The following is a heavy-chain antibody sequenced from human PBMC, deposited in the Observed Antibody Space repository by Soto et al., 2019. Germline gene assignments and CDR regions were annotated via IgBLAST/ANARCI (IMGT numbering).Heavy chain of an antibody. V-gene: IGHV4-31*03. Sequence: QVQLQESGPGLVKPSQTLSLTCTVSGGSISSGGYYWSWIPQHPGKGLEWIGNIYYSGSTSYNPSLKRRVTISVDTSKNQFSLKLSSVTAADTAVYYCAIYDSSGSRGFQHWGQGTLVTVSS. J-gene: IGHJ1*01. D-gene: IGHD3-22*01. CDR2: IYYSGST. CDR1: GGSISSGGYY. CDR3: AIYDSSGSRGFQH.